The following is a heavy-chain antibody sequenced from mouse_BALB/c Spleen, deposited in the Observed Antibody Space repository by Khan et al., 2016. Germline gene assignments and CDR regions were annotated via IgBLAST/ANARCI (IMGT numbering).Heavy chain of an antibody. CDR3: ARTARIKY. V-gene: IGHV3-2*02. CDR1: GYSITSGYG. J-gene: IGHJ2*01. Sequence: VQLKESGPGLVKPSQSLSLTCTVTGYSITSGYGWNWLRQFPGNKLEWMGYISYSGSTNYNPSLKSRISITRDTSKNQFFLQLNSVTTADIATYYCARTARIKYWGQGTTLTVSS. CDR2: ISYSGST. D-gene: IGHD1-2*01.